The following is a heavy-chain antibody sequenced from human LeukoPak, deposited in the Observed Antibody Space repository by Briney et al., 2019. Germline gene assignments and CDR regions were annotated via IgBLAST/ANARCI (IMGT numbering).Heavy chain of an antibody. Sequence: GGSLRLSCAASGFTFDDYASHWVRQSPGKGPEWVSLISWDGGSTFYADFVKGRFTISRYKAKNSLYLQMNSLRTEDTALCYCAKSHHPFGYDYMDVWGKGTTVTVSS. CDR1: GFTFDDYA. J-gene: IGHJ6*03. CDR3: AKSHHPFGYDYMDV. D-gene: IGHD5-12*01. CDR2: ISWDGGST. V-gene: IGHV3-43*02.